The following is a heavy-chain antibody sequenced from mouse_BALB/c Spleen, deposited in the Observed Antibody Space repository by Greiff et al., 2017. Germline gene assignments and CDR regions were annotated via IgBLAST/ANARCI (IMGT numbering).Heavy chain of an antibody. CDR3: ARDAWLAY. J-gene: IGHJ3*01. CDR1: GFTFSSYA. CDR2: ISSGGST. Sequence: EVQLVESGGGLVKPGGSLKLSCAASGFTFSSYAMSWVRQTPEKRLEWVASISSGGSTYYPDSVKGRFTISRDNARNILYLQMSSLRSEDTAMYYCARDAWLAYWGQGTLVTVSA. V-gene: IGHV5-6-5*01.